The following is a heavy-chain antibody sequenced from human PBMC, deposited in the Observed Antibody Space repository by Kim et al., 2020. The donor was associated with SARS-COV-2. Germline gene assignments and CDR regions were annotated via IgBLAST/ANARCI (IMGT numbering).Heavy chain of an antibody. Sequence: GGSLRLSCAASGFTFSSYAMSWVRQAPGKGLEWVSAISGSGGSTYYADSVKGRFTISRDNSKNTLYLQMNSLRAEDTAVYYCAKACCHYDSSGYLWNAPQSLSQKYYYYGMDVWGQGTTVTVSS. CDR2: ISGSGGST. D-gene: IGHD3-22*01. V-gene: IGHV3-23*01. CDR1: GFTFSSYA. CDR3: AKACCHYDSSGYLWNAPQSLSQKYYYYGMDV. J-gene: IGHJ6*02.